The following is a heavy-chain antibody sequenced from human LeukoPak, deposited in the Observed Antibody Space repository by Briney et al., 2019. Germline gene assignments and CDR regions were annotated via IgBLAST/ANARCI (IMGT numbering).Heavy chain of an antibody. CDR1: GGSISSGDYY. Sequence: SQTLSLTCTVSGGSISSGDYYWSWIRQPPGKGLEWIGYIYYSGSTNYNPSLKSRVTISVDTSKNQFSLKLSSVTAADTAVYYCARHARIAAIIDYWGQGTLVTVSS. D-gene: IGHD6-13*01. CDR2: IYYSGST. CDR3: ARHARIAAIIDY. J-gene: IGHJ4*02. V-gene: IGHV4-30-4*01.